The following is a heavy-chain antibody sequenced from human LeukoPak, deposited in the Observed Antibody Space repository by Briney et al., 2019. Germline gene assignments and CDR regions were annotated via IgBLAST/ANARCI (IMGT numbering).Heavy chain of an antibody. CDR1: GFTFDDYT. D-gene: IGHD4-23*01. CDR2: ISWDGGVT. J-gene: IGHJ4*02. CDR3: AKKGYGGNSGGAYFDY. V-gene: IGHV3-43*01. Sequence: PGESLRLSCAASGFTFDDYTMHWVRQAPGKGLEWVSLISWDGGVTHYAASVKGRFTISRDNNKNSLYLQMNSLRTEDTALYYCAKKGYGGNSGGAYFDYWGQGTLVTVSS.